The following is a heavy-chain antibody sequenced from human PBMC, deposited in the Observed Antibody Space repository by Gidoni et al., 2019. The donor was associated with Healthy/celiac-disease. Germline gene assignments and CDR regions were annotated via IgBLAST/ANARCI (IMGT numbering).Heavy chain of an antibody. CDR1: GFAFSNAW. CDR2: IKSKTDGGTT. CDR3: TGYNVEMATIPLDY. V-gene: IGHV3-15*01. Sequence: EVQLVESGGGLVKPGGSLRLSCAASGFAFSNAWMSWVRQAPGKGLEWVGRIKSKTDGGTTDYAAPVKGRFTISRDDSKNTLYLQMNSLKTEDTAVYYCTGYNVEMATIPLDYWGQGTLVTVSS. J-gene: IGHJ4*02. D-gene: IGHD5-12*01.